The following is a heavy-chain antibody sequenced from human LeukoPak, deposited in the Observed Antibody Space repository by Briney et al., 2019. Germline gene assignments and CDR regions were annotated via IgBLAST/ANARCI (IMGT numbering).Heavy chain of an antibody. D-gene: IGHD3-22*01. CDR1: GYTFTSYA. CDR2: INAGNGNT. V-gene: IGHV1-3*01. J-gene: IGHJ4*02. Sequence: GASVKVSCKASGYTFTSYAMHWVRQAPGQRLESMGWINAGNGNTKYSQKFQGRVTITRDTSASTAYMELSSLRSEDTAVYYCARSHTMIVVAPDYWGQGTLVTVSS. CDR3: ARSHTMIVVAPDY.